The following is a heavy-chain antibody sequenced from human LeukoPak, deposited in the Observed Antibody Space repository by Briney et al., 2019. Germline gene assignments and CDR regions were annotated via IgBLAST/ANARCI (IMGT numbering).Heavy chain of an antibody. J-gene: IGHJ5*02. CDR2: ISSSATTI. CDR1: GFPFSTYE. CDR3: VRSFGFDP. V-gene: IGHV3-48*03. Sequence: GGSLRLSCAASGFPFSTYEMNWVRQAPGKGLEWVSYISSSATTIFYADSVKGRFTISRDNAKNSLFLQMNSLRVEDTAFYYCVRSFGFDPWGQGTLVTVSS.